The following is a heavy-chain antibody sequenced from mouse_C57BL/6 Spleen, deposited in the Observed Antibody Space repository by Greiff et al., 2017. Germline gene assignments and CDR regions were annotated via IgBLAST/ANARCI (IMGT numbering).Heavy chain of an antibody. CDR3: ARWLIPKNAMDY. J-gene: IGHJ4*01. CDR1: GYSFTGYY. V-gene: IGHV1-43*01. Sequence: VQLQQSGPELVKPGASVKISCKASGYSFTGYYMHWVKQSSEKSLEWIGEINPSTGGTSYNQKFKGKATLTVDKSSSTAYMQLKSLTSEDSAVYYCARWLIPKNAMDYWGQGTSVTVSS. D-gene: IGHD2-3*01. CDR2: INPSTGGT.